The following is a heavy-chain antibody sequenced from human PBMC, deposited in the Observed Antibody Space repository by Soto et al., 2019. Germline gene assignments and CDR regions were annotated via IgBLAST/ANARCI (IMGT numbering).Heavy chain of an antibody. CDR2: LSSDGSNK. CDR3: ARDLACYCSGGSGYSPLDY. Sequence: PGKGLEWVAVLSSDGSNKYYADSVKGRFTIARDNSKNTLYLQMNSLRAEDTAVYYCARDLACYCSGGSGYSPLDYWGQGTLVTVSA. J-gene: IGHJ4*02. V-gene: IGHV3-30-3*01. D-gene: IGHD2-15*01.